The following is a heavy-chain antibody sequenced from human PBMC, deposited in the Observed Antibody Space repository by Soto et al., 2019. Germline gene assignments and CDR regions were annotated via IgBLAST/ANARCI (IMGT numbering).Heavy chain of an antibody. D-gene: IGHD2-8*01. J-gene: IGHJ4*02. Sequence: GGSLRLSCAASGFTFSSYAMSWVRQAPGKGLEWVSAISGSGGSTYYADSVKGRFTISRDNSKNTLYLQMNSLRAEDTAVYYCAKSGGGYCTNGVCYFDYGGQGTLVTVSS. V-gene: IGHV3-23*01. CDR2: ISGSGGST. CDR3: AKSGGGYCTNGVCYFDY. CDR1: GFTFSSYA.